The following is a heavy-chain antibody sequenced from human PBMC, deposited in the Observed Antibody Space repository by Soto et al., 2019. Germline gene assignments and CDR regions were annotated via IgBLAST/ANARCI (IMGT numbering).Heavy chain of an antibody. CDR2: IYTSGNT. V-gene: IGHV4-4*07. D-gene: IGHD1-7*01. Sequence: SETLSLTCTVSGGSISSYHWSWIRQSAGKGLEWIGRIYTSGNTHYNPSLKSRVAVSIDTSKNQFFLTVNSVTAADSAVYYCARESGDNWDYEAYWGQGTPVTVSS. CDR3: ARESGDNWDYEAY. CDR1: GGSISSYH. J-gene: IGHJ4*02.